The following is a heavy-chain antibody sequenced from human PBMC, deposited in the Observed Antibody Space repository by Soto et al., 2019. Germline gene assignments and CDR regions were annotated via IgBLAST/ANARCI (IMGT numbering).Heavy chain of an antibody. J-gene: IGHJ4*02. CDR3: TSQVATGD. V-gene: IGHV3-30*03. CDR1: GFTFSNFG. CDR2: ISYDGNTK. D-gene: IGHD5-12*01. Sequence: QVQLVESGGGVVQPGRSLRLSCAASGFTFSNFGMYWVRQAPVKGLEWVAVISYDGNTKYYADSVKGRFTISRDNSKNTLYLQMDSLRVEDTAVYYCTSQVATGDWGQGTLVTVSS.